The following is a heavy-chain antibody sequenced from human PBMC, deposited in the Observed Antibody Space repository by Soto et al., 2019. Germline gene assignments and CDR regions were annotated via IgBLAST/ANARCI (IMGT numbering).Heavy chain of an antibody. D-gene: IGHD2-2*01. CDR3: ARKVLGSTSRPDWWYFEL. J-gene: IGHJ2*01. CDR1: GFTFINYA. V-gene: IGHV3-23*01. Sequence: EVQLLESGGGLVQPGGSLRLSCVGSGFTFINYAMNWVRQNPGKGLEWVSTISGGGDRTFDADTVKGRFTISRDNSRNTLNLPINCLRADDTAVYYCARKVLGSTSRPDWWYFELWGRGTLVTVSS. CDR2: ISGGGDRT.